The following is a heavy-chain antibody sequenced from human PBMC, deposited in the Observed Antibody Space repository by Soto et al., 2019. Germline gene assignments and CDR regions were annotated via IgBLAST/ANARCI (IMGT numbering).Heavy chain of an antibody. Sequence: EVQLVESGGGLVQPGGSLRLSCAASGFTFSSYSMNWVRQAPGKGLEWVSYISSSSSTIYYADSVKGRFTISRDNAKNSLYLQMNSLRAEDTAVYYCARDQVVATIYYYYYYMDVWGKGTTVTVSS. CDR3: ARDQVVATIYYYYYYMDV. CDR1: GFTFSSYS. J-gene: IGHJ6*03. D-gene: IGHD5-12*01. V-gene: IGHV3-48*01. CDR2: ISSSSSTI.